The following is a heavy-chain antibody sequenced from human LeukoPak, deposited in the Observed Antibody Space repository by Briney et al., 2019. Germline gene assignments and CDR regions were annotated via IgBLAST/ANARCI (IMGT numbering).Heavy chain of an antibody. CDR2: IIATGDST. V-gene: IGHV3-23*01. J-gene: IGHJ4*02. CDR1: GFSFSTYA. CDR3: AKDLRTYGSGIYRLPTVIFNY. D-gene: IGHD3-10*01. Sequence: GGSLRLSCAASGFSFSTYAMSWVRQAPGKGLEWVSSIIATGDSTYYADSEKGRFTISRDNSKNTLYLQMNSLRAEDTAIYYCAKDLRTYGSGIYRLPTVIFNYWGQGTLVTVSS.